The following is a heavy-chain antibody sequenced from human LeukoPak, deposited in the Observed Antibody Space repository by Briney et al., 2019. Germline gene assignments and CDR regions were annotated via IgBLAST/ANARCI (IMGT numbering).Heavy chain of an antibody. CDR2: ISYDGSNK. CDR3: AKDPGSTAPYNWFDP. D-gene: IGHD1-14*01. V-gene: IGHV3-30-3*01. J-gene: IGHJ5*02. Sequence: PGRSLRLSCAASGFTFSSYAMHWVRQAPGKGLEWVAVISYDGSNKYYADFVKGRFTIFSDNSKNTLYLQMNSLRAEDTAVYYCAKDPGSTAPYNWFDPWGQGTLVTVSS. CDR1: GFTFSSYA.